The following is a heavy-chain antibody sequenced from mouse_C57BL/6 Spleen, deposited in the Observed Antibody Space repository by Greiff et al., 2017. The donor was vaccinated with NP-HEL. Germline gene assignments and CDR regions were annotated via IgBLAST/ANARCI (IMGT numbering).Heavy chain of an antibody. CDR2: IDPANGNT. CDR1: GFNIQNTY. Sequence: VQLQQSVAELVRPGASVKLSCTASGFNIQNTYMHWVKQRPEQGLEWIGRIDPANGNTKYAPKFQGKATITADTSSNTAYLQLSSLTSEDTAIYYCARGYYYDYEWFAYWGQGTLVTVSA. V-gene: IGHV14-3*01. D-gene: IGHD2-4*01. J-gene: IGHJ3*01. CDR3: ARGYYYDYEWFAY.